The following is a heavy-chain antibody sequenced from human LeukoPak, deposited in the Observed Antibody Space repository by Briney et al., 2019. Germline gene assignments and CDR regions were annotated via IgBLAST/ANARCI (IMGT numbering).Heavy chain of an antibody. D-gene: IGHD5-18*01. V-gene: IGHV3-30*03. CDR1: GFTFSSHG. CDR3: ARDGVGYSYGYGGRRGYYYYGMDV. CDR2: ISYDGSNK. Sequence: GRSLRLSCAASGFTFSSHGMHWVRQAPGKGLEWVAVISYDGSNKYYADSVKGRFTISRDNSKNTLYLQMNSLRAEDTAVYYCARDGVGYSYGYGGRRGYYYYGMDVWGQGTTVTVSS. J-gene: IGHJ6*02.